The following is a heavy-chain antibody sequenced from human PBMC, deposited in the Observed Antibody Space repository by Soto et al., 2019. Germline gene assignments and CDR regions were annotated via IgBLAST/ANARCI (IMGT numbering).Heavy chain of an antibody. Sequence: SETLSLTCAVSGGSISSGGYSCNWIRQPPGKGLEWIGYIYHSGSTYYNPSLKSRVTISVDTSKNQFSLKLSSVTAADTAVYYCARGWGRIFDYWGQGTLVTVSS. J-gene: IGHJ4*02. CDR1: GGSISSGGYS. CDR3: ARGWGRIFDY. D-gene: IGHD7-27*01. CDR2: IYHSGST. V-gene: IGHV4-30-2*01.